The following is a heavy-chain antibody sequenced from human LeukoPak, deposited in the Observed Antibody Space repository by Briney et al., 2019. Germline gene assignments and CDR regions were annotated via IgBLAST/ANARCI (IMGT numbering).Heavy chain of an antibody. CDR1: GGSISSYY. V-gene: IGHV4-59*01. CDR3: ATSAEMATIGHWYFDL. J-gene: IGHJ2*01. CDR2: IYYSGST. Sequence: SETLSLTCTVPGGSISSYYWSWIRQPPGKGLEWVGHIYYSGSTNYNPSLKSRVTISVDTSKNQFSLKLSSVTAADTAVYYCATSAEMATIGHWYFDLWGRGTLVTVSS. D-gene: IGHD5-24*01.